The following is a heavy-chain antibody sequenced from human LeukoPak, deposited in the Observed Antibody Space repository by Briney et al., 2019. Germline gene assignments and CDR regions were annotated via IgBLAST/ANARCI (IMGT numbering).Heavy chain of an antibody. CDR2: ISYDGSNK. V-gene: IGHV3-30-3*01. Sequence: PGRSLRLSCAASGFTFSSYAMHWVRQAPGKGLEWVAVISYDGSNKYYADSVKGRFTISRDNSKNTLYLQMNSLRAEDTAVYYCATLVGYGSFFDYWGQGTLVTVSS. CDR1: GFTFSSYA. D-gene: IGHD3-10*01. CDR3: ATLVGYGSFFDY. J-gene: IGHJ4*02.